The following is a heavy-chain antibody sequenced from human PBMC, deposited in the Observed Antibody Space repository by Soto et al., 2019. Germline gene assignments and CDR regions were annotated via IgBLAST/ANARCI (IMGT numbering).Heavy chain of an antibody. V-gene: IGHV1-18*04. CDR1: GYDFSSYG. CDR3: VRDPQRNDY. J-gene: IGHJ4*02. CDR2: ISASNGNR. D-gene: IGHD2-2*01. Sequence: QVQLVQSGAEMKKPGASVKVSCKALGYDFSSYGISWVRQAPGQGLEWMGWISASNGNRDYAQQFQGRVTMTSDTSRTTAYMELRSLRSDDTAVYYCVRDPQRNDYWGQGTLVNVSS.